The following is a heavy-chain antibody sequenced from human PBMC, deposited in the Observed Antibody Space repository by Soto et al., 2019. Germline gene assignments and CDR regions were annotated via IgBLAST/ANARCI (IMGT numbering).Heavy chain of an antibody. CDR2: IHHNGNT. CDR3: VRVPNY. V-gene: IGHV4-4*02. J-gene: IGHJ4*02. CDR1: GDSISSLNW. Sequence: QVQLQESGPGLVKPSGTLSLTCTVSGDSISSLNWWSWVRQPPGKGLEWLGQIHHNGNTDYNASLKSRVTISIDKSKNQFSLNLNSVTVADTAVYYCVRVPNYRGQGTLVTVSS.